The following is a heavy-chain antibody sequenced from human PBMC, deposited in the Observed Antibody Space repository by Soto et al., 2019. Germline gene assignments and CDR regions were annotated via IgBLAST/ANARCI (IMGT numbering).Heavy chain of an antibody. CDR1: GGSISSSSYY. V-gene: IGHV4-39*01. D-gene: IGHD3-10*01. CDR2: IYYSGST. CDR3: ARHYYGSGSYYNPHWFDP. Sequence: TSETLSLTCTVSGGSISSSSYYWGWIRQPPGKGLEWIGSIYYSGSTYYNPSLQSRVTISVDTSKNQFSLKLSSVTAADTAVYYCARHYYGSGSYYNPHWFDPWGQGTLVTVSS. J-gene: IGHJ5*02.